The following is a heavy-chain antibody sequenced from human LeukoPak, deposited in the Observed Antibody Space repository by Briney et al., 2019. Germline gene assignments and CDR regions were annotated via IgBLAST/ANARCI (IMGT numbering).Heavy chain of an antibody. D-gene: IGHD2-15*01. Sequence: GGSLRLSCADSLFTFSSYAMTWVRQPPRKGLEGVSVISDTADSTYYADSVKGRFTISRDNSKNTLYLQMSTLRDEDTAVYYCAKGSGGGFYYPLDYWGQGTLVTVSS. CDR3: AKGSGGGFYYPLDY. CDR1: LFTFSSYA. CDR2: ISDTADST. J-gene: IGHJ4*02. V-gene: IGHV3-23*01.